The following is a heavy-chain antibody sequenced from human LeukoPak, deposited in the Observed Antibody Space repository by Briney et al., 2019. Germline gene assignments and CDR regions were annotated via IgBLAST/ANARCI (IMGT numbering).Heavy chain of an antibody. V-gene: IGHV5-51*01. CDR3: ARREGSGSHLYYFDS. J-gene: IGHJ4*02. CDR1: EYLFTNYW. CDR2: IYPSDSDS. Sequence: GESLKISCKASEYLFTNYWIDWVRQMPGKGLEWMGSIYPSDSDSRYSPSFRGHVIISADNSITTAYLQWSSLEASDTAIYYCARREGSGSHLYYFDSWGQGTLVTVSS. D-gene: IGHD3-3*01.